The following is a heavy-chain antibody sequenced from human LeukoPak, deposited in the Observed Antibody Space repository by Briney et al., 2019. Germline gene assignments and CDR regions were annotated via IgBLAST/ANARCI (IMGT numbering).Heavy chain of an antibody. V-gene: IGHV4-39*01. Sequence: SETLSLTCTVSGGSISSSSYYWGWIRQPPGKGLEWIGSIYYSGSTYYNPSLKSRVTISADTSKNQFSLKLSSVTAADTAVYYCARHYYDSSGYPLFDYWGQGTLVTVSS. J-gene: IGHJ4*02. CDR3: ARHYYDSSGYPLFDY. CDR2: IYYSGST. D-gene: IGHD3-22*01. CDR1: GGSISSSSYY.